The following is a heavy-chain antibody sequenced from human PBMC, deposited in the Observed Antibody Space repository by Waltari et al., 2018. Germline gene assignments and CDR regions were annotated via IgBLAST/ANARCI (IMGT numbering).Heavy chain of an antibody. CDR3: ALPDCSSTSCYKGYYYGMDV. D-gene: IGHD2-2*02. Sequence: QVQLVQSGAEVKKPGSSVKVSCKASGGTFSSYTISWVRPAPGQGLEWMGRIIPILGIANYAQKFQGRVTITADKFTSTAYMELSSLRSEDTAVYYCALPDCSSTSCYKGYYYGMDVWGQGTTVTVSS. CDR1: GGTFSSYT. V-gene: IGHV1-69*02. CDR2: IIPILGIA. J-gene: IGHJ6*02.